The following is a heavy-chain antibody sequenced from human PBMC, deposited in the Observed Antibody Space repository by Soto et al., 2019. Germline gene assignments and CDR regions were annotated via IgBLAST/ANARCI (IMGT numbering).Heavy chain of an antibody. V-gene: IGHV4-61*01. CDR3: GSYRCGWYDVSY. CDR2: IYYSGST. CDR1: GGSVSSGSYY. J-gene: IGHJ4*02. D-gene: IGHD6-19*01. Sequence: QVQLQESGPGLVKPSETLSLTCTVSGGSVSSGSYYWSWIRQPPGKGLEWIGYIYYSGSTNYNPSLRRRVTISVDTSKNQFSLKLGSVTAADTAVYYCGSYRCGWYDVSYWGQGTLVTVSS.